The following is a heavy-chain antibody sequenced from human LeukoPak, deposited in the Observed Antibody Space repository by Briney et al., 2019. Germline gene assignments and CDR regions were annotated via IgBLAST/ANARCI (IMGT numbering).Heavy chain of an antibody. CDR2: ISGSGGTT. Sequence: GGSLRLSCAASGFSFSSYAMSWVRQAPGKGLEWVSGISGSGGTTYYADSVKGRFTISRDNAKDSLYLQMNSLRAEDTAVYYCARDFGDYGDRVPYYFDYWGQGTLVTVSS. V-gene: IGHV3-23*01. CDR3: ARDFGDYGDRVPYYFDY. CDR1: GFSFSSYA. D-gene: IGHD4-17*01. J-gene: IGHJ4*02.